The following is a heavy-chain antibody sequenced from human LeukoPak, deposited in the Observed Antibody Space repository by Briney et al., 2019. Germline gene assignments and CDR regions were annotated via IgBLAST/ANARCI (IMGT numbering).Heavy chain of an antibody. CDR2: INHSGST. Sequence: TAGGSLRLSCAASGFTVSSNYMSWIRQPPGKGLEWIGEINHSGSTNYNPSLKSRVTISVDTSKNQFSLKLSSVTAADTAVYYCARLNYYDLSDPWGQGTLVTVSS. CDR1: GFTVSSNY. J-gene: IGHJ5*02. V-gene: IGHV4-34*01. CDR3: ARLNYYDLSDP. D-gene: IGHD3-22*01.